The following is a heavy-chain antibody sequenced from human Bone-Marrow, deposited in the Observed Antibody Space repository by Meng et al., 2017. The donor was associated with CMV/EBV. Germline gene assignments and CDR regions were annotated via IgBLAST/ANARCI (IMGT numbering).Heavy chain of an antibody. Sequence: TSGFTFISSAMHCVLQAPGKWLEWVAFMRYDGSNNYYSDSVKGRFTISRDNSTNTLYLEMNSLRAEDTAVYYCAKVEDYAKYAAGYWGQGTLVTVSS. V-gene: IGHV3-30*02. J-gene: IGHJ4*02. CDR3: AKVEDYAKYAAGY. D-gene: IGHD4-17*01. CDR2: MRYDGSNN. CDR1: GFTFISSA.